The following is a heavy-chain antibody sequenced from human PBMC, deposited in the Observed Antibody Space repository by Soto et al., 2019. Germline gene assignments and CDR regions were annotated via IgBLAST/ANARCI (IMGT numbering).Heavy chain of an antibody. Sequence: VQLVESGGGVVRPGRSLRLSCAASGFTFSTHWMSWVRQAPGKGLEWVANIKEDGSESYYADSVKGRFTISRDNAKNSLYLQMNGLRVEDTALYYCAKDVRWGQGTLVTVSS. V-gene: IGHV3-7*05. CDR1: GFTFSTHW. J-gene: IGHJ4*02. CDR3: AKDVR. CDR2: IKEDGSES.